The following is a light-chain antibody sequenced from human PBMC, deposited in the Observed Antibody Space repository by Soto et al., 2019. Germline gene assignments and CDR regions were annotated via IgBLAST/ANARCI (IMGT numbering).Light chain of an antibody. CDR1: SSDVGSYSY. V-gene: IGLV2-11*01. J-gene: IGLJ1*01. Sequence: QSVLTQPRSVSGSPGQSITISCTGSSSDVGSYSYVSWYQQHPGQAPKFMIYDVNKRPSGVSHRFSGSKSGNTASLTISGLRADDEADYYCLSYAGSYNFVFGSGTKLTVL. CDR3: LSYAGSYNFV. CDR2: DVN.